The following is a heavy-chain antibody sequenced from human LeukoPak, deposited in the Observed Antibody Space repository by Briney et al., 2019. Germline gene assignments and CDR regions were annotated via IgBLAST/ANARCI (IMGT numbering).Heavy chain of an antibody. CDR3: ARTHSSGYYNYYYYYGMDV. D-gene: IGHD3-22*01. J-gene: IGHJ6*02. CDR1: GFTFSSYA. V-gene: IGHV3-30-3*01. Sequence: GRSLRLSCAASGFTFSSYAMHWVRQAPGKGLEWVAVISYDGSNKYYADSVKGRFTISRDNSKNTLYLQMSSLRAEDTAVYYCARTHSSGYYNYYYYYGMDVWGQGTTVTVSS. CDR2: ISYDGSNK.